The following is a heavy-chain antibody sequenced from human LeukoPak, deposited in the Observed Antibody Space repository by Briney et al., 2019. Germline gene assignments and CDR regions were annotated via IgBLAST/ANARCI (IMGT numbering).Heavy chain of an antibody. V-gene: IGHV1-2*02. J-gene: IGHJ6*02. D-gene: IGHD4-23*01. Sequence: GASVKVSCKASGYTFTGYDMRWVRQAPGQGLEWMGWITPNSGGTNYAQKFQGRVTMTRDTSLSTAYMELSRLRSDNTAEYYGSRDDCGGQCDFCLWGQGTRVTVSS. CDR1: GYTFTGYD. CDR3: SRDDCGGQCDFCL. CDR2: ITPNSGGT.